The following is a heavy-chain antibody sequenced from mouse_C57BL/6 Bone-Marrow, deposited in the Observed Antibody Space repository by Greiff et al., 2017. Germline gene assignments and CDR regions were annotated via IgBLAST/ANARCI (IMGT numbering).Heavy chain of an antibody. J-gene: IGHJ4*01. Sequence: VQLQQSGPELVKPGASVKISCKASGYTFTDSYINWVKQRPGQGLEGIGWIYPGSGNTKSNEKFKGKATLTVDTSSSTAYMPLSSLTSEDSAVYFCARCYYGSSTAMDYWGQGTSVTVSS. CDR3: ARCYYGSSTAMDY. V-gene: IGHV1-84*01. CDR1: GYTFTDSY. CDR2: IYPGSGNT. D-gene: IGHD1-1*01.